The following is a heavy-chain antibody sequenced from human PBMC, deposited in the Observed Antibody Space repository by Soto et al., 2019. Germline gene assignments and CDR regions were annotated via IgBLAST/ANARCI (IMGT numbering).Heavy chain of an antibody. Sequence: PSETLSLTCTVSGGSISSGDYYWSWIRQPPGKGLEWIGYIYYSGSTYYNPSLKSRVTISVDTSKNQFSLKLSSVTAADTAVYYCARAPTYYYDSSGYPYYFDYWGQGTLVTVSS. CDR1: GGSISSGDYY. D-gene: IGHD3-22*01. CDR2: IYYSGST. V-gene: IGHV4-30-4*01. J-gene: IGHJ4*02. CDR3: ARAPTYYYDSSGYPYYFDY.